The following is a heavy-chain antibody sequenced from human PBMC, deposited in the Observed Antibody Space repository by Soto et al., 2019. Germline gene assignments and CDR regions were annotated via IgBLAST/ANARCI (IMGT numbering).Heavy chain of an antibody. J-gene: IGHJ4*02. CDR2: ISYDGSNK. CDR3: AKVGYSGSSFDY. D-gene: IGHD5-12*01. CDR1: GFTFSSYG. Sequence: QVQLVESGGGVVQPGRSLRLSCAASGFTFSSYGMHWVRQAPGKGLEWVAVISYDGSNKYYADSVKGRFTISRDNSKNTLYLQMNSLRAEDTAVYYCAKVGYSGSSFDYWGQGTLVTVSS. V-gene: IGHV3-30*18.